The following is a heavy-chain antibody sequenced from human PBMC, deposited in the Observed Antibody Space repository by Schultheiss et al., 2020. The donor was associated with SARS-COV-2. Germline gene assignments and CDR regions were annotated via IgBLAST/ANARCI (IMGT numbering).Heavy chain of an antibody. CDR2: IYHSGST. Sequence: SETLSLTCTVSGGSISSYYWRWIRQPAGKGLEWIGEIYHSGSTNYNPSLKSRVTISVDTSKNQFSLKLSSVTAADTAVYYCAGENFSLWFDPWGQGTLVTVSS. J-gene: IGHJ5*02. CDR3: AGENFSLWFDP. V-gene: IGHV4-59*01. D-gene: IGHD3-10*01. CDR1: GGSISSYY.